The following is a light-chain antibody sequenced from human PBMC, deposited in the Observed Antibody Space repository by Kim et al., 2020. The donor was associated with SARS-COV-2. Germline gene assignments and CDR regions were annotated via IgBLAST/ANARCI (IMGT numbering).Light chain of an antibody. CDR2: QAS. V-gene: IGKV1-5*03. Sequence: DIQMTQSPSTLSASVGDRVTITCRASQSIDTWLAWFQQRPGKAPKLLIYQASTLESGVPSRFSGSGSGTEFTLTISSLQPDDFATYFCKQYNTYSGTFGQGTKVDIK. CDR3: KQYNTYSGT. J-gene: IGKJ1*01. CDR1: QSIDTW.